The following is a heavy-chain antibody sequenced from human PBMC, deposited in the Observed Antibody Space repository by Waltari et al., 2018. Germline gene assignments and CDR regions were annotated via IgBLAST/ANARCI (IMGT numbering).Heavy chain of an antibody. CDR2: INHRGST. CDR1: GGSFSGYY. CDR3: ARVPRSGLWGSYRSAFDY. Sequence: QVQLQQWGAGLLKPSETLSLTCAVYGGSFSGYYWSWIRQPPGKGLEWIGEINHRGSTNYNPTLKSRFTISVDTSKNQFSLKLSSVTAADTAVYYCARVPRSGLWGSYRSAFDYWGQGTLVTVSS. J-gene: IGHJ4*02. D-gene: IGHD3-16*02. V-gene: IGHV4-34*01.